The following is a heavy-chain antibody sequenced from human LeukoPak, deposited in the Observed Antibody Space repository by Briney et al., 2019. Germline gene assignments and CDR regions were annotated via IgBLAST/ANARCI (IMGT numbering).Heavy chain of an antibody. J-gene: IGHJ1*01. D-gene: IGHD1-26*01. Sequence: SETLSLTCTVSGGSISSYYWSWIRQPPGKGLEWIGYIYYSGSTNYNPSLKSRVTISVDTSKNQFSLKLSSVTAADTAVYYCARAARGYFQRWGRGTLVTVSS. CDR2: IYYSGST. V-gene: IGHV4-59*01. CDR1: GGSISSYY. CDR3: ARAARGYFQR.